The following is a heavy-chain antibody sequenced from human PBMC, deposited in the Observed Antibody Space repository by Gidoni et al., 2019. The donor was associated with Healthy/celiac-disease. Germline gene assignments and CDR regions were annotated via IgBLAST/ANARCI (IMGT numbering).Heavy chain of an antibody. CDR1: GCNFSSYA. CDR2: ISGSGGST. CDR3: AKLYCGGDCYSDY. V-gene: IGHV3-23*01. D-gene: IGHD2-21*02. Sequence: EVQLLESGGGLVQPGGSLRLSCAASGCNFSSYAMSWVRQAPGKGLEWVSAISGSGGSTYYADSVKGRFTISRDNSKNTLYLQMNSLRAEDTAVYYCAKLYCGGDCYSDYWGQGTLVTVSS. J-gene: IGHJ4*02.